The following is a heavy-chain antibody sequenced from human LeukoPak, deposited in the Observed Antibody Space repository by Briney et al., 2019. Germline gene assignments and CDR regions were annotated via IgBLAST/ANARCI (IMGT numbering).Heavy chain of an antibody. Sequence: PSETLSLTCTVSGGSISSYYWSWIRQPPGKGLEWIGYIYYSGSTNYNPSLKSRVTISVDTSKNQFSLKLSSVTAADTAVYYCARARVTTSSRYFDLWGRGTLVTVSS. V-gene: IGHV4-59*01. J-gene: IGHJ2*01. CDR2: IYYSGST. D-gene: IGHD4-17*01. CDR1: GGSISSYY. CDR3: ARARVTTSSRYFDL.